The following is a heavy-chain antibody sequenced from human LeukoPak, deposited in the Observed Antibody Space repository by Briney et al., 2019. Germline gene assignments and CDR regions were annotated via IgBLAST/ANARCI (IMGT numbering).Heavy chain of an antibody. D-gene: IGHD3-10*01. V-gene: IGHV4-30-4*01. Sequence: SETLSLTCTVSGGSISSGDYYWSWIRQPPGKGLEWIGYIYRTGSTYYNPSLRSRVSLSLDTSKNQFSVMLTSVTAAGTAVYYCARGWGVGFDIWGQGTMVTVSS. CDR1: GGSISSGDYY. J-gene: IGHJ3*02. CDR3: ARGWGVGFDI. CDR2: IYRTGST.